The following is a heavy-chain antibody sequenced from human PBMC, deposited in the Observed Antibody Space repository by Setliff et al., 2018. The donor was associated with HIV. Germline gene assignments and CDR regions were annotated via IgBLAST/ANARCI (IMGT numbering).Heavy chain of an antibody. CDR3: ARSRVGSSDAFDV. D-gene: IGHD3-10*01. J-gene: IGHJ3*01. CDR1: GYSFTSYW. CDR2: IYPGDSDT. Sequence: GESLKISCKGSGYSFTSYWVGWVRQTPGKGMEWMAIIYPGDSDTTYNPSFQGQVTISVDKSITSAFLQLRRVKVSDTGLYFCARSRVGSSDAFDVWGQGTLVTVSS. V-gene: IGHV5-51*01.